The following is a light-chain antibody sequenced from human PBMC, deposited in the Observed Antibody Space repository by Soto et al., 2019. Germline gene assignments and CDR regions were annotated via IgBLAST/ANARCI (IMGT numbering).Light chain of an antibody. V-gene: IGKV3-15*01. CDR1: QSVSSN. CDR3: QQYNNWPPM. CDR2: GAS. Sequence: EIVMTQSPATLSVSPGERATLSCRASQSVSSNLAWYQQKPGQAPRLLIYGASTRATGIPARFSGSGSGTEFTLTISSLQSEDFAVYYCQQYNNWPPMFGQVTKVEIK. J-gene: IGKJ1*01.